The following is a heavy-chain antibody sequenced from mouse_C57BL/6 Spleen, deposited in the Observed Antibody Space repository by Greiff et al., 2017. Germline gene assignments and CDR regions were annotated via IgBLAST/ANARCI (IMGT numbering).Heavy chain of an antibody. CDR2: INPSSGYT. CDR3: ARTAQATDYAMDY. CDR1: GYTFTSYW. D-gene: IGHD3-2*02. V-gene: IGHV1-7*01. J-gene: IGHJ4*01. Sequence: VKLMESGAELAKPGASVKLSCKASGYTFTSYWMHWVKQRPGQGLEWIGYINPSSGYTKYNQKFKDKATLTADKSSSTAYMQLSSLTYEDSAVYYCARTAQATDYAMDYWGQGTSVTVSS.